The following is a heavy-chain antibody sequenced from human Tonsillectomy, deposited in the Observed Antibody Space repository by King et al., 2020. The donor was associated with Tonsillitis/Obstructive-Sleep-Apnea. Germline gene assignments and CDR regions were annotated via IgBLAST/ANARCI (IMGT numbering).Heavy chain of an antibody. CDR2: INCNGGGT. D-gene: IGHD3-22*01. CDR3: ARSAPIDNRAYYKNFVDY. CDR1: GYSFSNYY. V-gene: IGHV1-46*01. Sequence: QLVQSGAEVKKSGASVKVFCKASGYSFSNYYIHWMRQAPGQGLEWMGVINCNGGGTSYAQKFQGRVTMTRDTSTSTVYMDLSSLRSDDTAIYYCARSAPIDNRAYYKNFVDYWGLGTLVTVSS. J-gene: IGHJ4*02.